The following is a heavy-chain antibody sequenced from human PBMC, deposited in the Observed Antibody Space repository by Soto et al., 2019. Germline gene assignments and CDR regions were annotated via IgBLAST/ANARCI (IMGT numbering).Heavy chain of an antibody. D-gene: IGHD5-18*01. J-gene: IGHJ4*02. CDR2: INRDGSTT. Sequence: EVQLVEPGGGLVQPGGSLRLSCAASGFTFSSYWMLWVRQAPGKGLVWVSRINRDGSTTSYADSVKGRFTISRDNTKNTLYLQMDSLRAEDRAVYYCARVNPGYSYVNYWGQGTLVTVSS. V-gene: IGHV3-74*01. CDR1: GFTFSSYW. CDR3: ARVNPGYSYVNY.